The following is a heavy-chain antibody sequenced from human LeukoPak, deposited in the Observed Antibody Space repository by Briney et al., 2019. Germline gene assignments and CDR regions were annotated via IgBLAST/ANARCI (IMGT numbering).Heavy chain of an antibody. D-gene: IGHD5-12*01. CDR1: GFTLSSYA. CDR3: AKALSDSGYDFNYYYYGMDV. CDR2: ISGSGGST. Sequence: GGSLRLSCAASGFTLSSYAMSWVRQAPGKGLEWVSAISGSGGSTYYADSVKGRFTICRDNSTNTLYLQMNSLRAEDTAVYSCAKALSDSGYDFNYYYYGMDVWGQGTTVTVSS. V-gene: IGHV3-23*01. J-gene: IGHJ6*02.